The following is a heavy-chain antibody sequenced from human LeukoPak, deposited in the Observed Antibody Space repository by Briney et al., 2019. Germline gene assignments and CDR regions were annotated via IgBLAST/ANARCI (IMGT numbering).Heavy chain of an antibody. CDR1: GYSISSGYY. D-gene: IGHD5-24*01. J-gene: IGHJ4*02. CDR2: IYHSGST. Sequence: SETLSLTCTVSGYSISSGYYWGWIRQPPGKGLEWIGSIYHSGSTYYNPSLKSRVTISVDTSKNQFSLKLSSVTAADTAVYYRARGEMATITPDYWGQGTLVTVSS. CDR3: ARGEMATITPDY. V-gene: IGHV4-38-2*02.